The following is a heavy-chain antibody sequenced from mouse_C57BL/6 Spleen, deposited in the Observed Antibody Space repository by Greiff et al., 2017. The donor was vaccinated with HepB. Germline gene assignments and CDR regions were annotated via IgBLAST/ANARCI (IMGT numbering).Heavy chain of an antibody. Sequence: VQLQQPGAELVKPGASVKLSCKASGYTFTSYWMHWVKQRPGQGLEWIGMIHPNSGSTNYNEKFKSKATLTVDKSSSTDYMQLSSLTSEDSAVYYCARTGAAQATLSYWGQGTTLTVSS. J-gene: IGHJ2*01. CDR1: GYTFTSYW. V-gene: IGHV1-64*01. CDR2: IHPNSGST. D-gene: IGHD3-2*02. CDR3: ARTGAAQATLSY.